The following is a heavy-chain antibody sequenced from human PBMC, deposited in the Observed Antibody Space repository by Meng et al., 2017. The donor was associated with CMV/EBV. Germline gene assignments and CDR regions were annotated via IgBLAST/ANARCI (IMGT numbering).Heavy chain of an antibody. CDR1: GFTFSKAW. J-gene: IGHJ4*02. Sequence: GESLKISCAASGFTFSKAWMSWVRQAPGQGLEWVGRIKSKTDGGTTDYAAPVKGRFTISRDDSKNTLYLQMNSLKTEDTAVYYCTSTIGYYYDSSGYYLDYWGQGTLVTVSS. D-gene: IGHD3-22*01. V-gene: IGHV3-15*01. CDR2: IKSKTDGGTT. CDR3: TSTIGYYYDSSGYYLDY.